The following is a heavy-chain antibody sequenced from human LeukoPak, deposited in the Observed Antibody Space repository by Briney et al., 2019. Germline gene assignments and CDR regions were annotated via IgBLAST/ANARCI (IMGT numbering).Heavy chain of an antibody. CDR2: IYYSGTT. J-gene: IGHJ2*01. CDR1: GGSINYSDDY. D-gene: IGHD5-12*01. V-gene: IGHV4-39*01. Sequence: PPQTLSPTCTFSGGSINYSDDYCGWIRHPPGKGLEWIGSIYYSGTTYYNPSPKTRVTISVHTSKNQFSLKLSSVTAAETAVYYCAKIRATYYWYLDLWGRGTLVTVSS. CDR3: AKIRATYYWYLDL.